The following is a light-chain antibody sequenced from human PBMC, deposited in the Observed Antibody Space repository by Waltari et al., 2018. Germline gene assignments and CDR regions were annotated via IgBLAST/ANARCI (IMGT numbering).Light chain of an antibody. CDR3: QQANTFPYT. CDR2: AAS. V-gene: IGKV1-12*01. CDR1: QDVSNW. J-gene: IGKJ2*01. Sequence: MQMNQSPSSMSDSVGDRVTITCRASQDVSNWLAWYQQKPGKAPKFLIYAASSLQRGVPSRFSGSGSGTDFTLTISSLQPDDFATYYCQQANTFPYTFGQGTKVEIK.